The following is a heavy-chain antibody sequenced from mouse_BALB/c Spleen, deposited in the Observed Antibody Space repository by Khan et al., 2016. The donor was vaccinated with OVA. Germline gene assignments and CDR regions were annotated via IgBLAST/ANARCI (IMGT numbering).Heavy chain of an antibody. CDR2: INPTSGYT. J-gene: IGHJ2*01. CDR3: ARDRIDY. CDR1: GYTFTTYW. V-gene: IGHV1-7*01. Sequence: QVQLKLSGTELAKPGASVKMSCKASGYTFTTYWMHWVKQRPGQGLEWIGYINPTSGYTDYNEKFKDKATLSADKSSSTAYMQLSSLTSEDSAVYYCARDRIDYWGQGTTLTVSS.